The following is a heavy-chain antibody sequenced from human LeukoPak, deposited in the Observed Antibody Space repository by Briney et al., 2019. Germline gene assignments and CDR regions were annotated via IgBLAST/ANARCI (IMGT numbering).Heavy chain of an antibody. D-gene: IGHD3-22*01. Sequence: GGSLRLSCAASGFTFSSYWMSWVGQAPGKGLEWVANIKQDGSEKYYVDSVKGRFTISRDNARNSLILQMNSLRGEDTAVYYCARYVYDSSGYSSQYWGQGTLVTVSS. CDR1: GFTFSSYW. V-gene: IGHV3-7*01. CDR2: IKQDGSEK. CDR3: ARYVYDSSGYSSQY. J-gene: IGHJ4*02.